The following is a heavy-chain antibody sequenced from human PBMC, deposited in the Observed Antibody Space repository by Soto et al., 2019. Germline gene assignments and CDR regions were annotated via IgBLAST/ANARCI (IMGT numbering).Heavy chain of an antibody. V-gene: IGHV4-34*01. J-gene: IGHJ4*02. CDR3: ARGLTLLWFGELDY. D-gene: IGHD3-10*01. CDR2: INHSGST. Sequence: SETLSLTCAGYGGSFSGYYWSWIRQPPGKGLEWIGEINHSGSTNYNPSLKSRVTISVDTSKNQFSLKLSSVTAADTAVYYCARGLTLLWFGELDYWGQGTLVTVSS. CDR1: GGSFSGYY.